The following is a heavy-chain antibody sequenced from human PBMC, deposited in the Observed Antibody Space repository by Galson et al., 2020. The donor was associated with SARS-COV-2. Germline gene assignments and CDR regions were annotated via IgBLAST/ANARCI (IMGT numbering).Heavy chain of an antibody. J-gene: IGHJ5*02. D-gene: IGHD5-12*01. CDR3: TRLDVGMPGES. CDR2: INWNGDST. Sequence: GGSLRLSCVTSGFKFDDYGMSWVRQLPGKGLEWLSTINWNGDSTDYADSVKGRFTISRDNAKNSFYLQMDSLGAEDTALYYCTRLDVGMPGESWGRGTLVTVSS. V-gene: IGHV3-20*04. CDR1: GFKFDDYG.